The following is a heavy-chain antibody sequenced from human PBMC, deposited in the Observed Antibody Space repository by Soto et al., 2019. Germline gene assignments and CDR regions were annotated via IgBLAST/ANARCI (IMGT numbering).Heavy chain of an antibody. D-gene: IGHD2-2*01. J-gene: IGHJ5*02. CDR3: ASDIVIVPAAIGVWPNWFDP. CDR1: GYTFTNYG. CDR2: ISTYNGET. Sequence: QVPLVQSGAEVKKPGASVKVSCKASGYTFTNYGITWVRQAPGQGLEWMGWISTYNGETKYAEKFQGRVTMTTDTSTSTVYMDLRSLRSDDTAIYYCASDIVIVPAAIGVWPNWFDPWGQGSLVTVSS. V-gene: IGHV1-18*01.